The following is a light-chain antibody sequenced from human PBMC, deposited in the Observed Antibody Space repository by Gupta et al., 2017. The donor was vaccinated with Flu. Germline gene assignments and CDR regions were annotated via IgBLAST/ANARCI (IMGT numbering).Light chain of an antibody. CDR3: QQRTDWPPT. CDR2: DAS. CDR1: QSVGSS. Sequence: PATLSLSPGERATLSCRASQSVGSSLAWYQQKLGQAPRLLMYDASNRATGIPARFSGSGSGTDFTLTISSLEPEDFAVYYCQQRTDWPPTFGQGTKVEIK. J-gene: IGKJ1*01. V-gene: IGKV3-11*01.